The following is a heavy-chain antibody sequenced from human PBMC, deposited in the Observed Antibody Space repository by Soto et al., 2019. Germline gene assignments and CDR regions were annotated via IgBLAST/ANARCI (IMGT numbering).Heavy chain of an antibody. CDR2: VSYEGTNK. Sequence: QVQLVESGGGVVQAGGSLRLSCEGSGFTFSSYAMHWVRQAPGKGLEWVAVVSYEGTNKYYADSVKGRFTISRDNSRYTLDLQMETLRAEDTAVNYCAKDESYDYVWGAYRRFDAWGQGTLVTVSS. CDR3: AKDESYDYVWGAYRRFDA. D-gene: IGHD3-16*02. CDR1: GFTFSSYA. V-gene: IGHV3-30*18. J-gene: IGHJ4*02.